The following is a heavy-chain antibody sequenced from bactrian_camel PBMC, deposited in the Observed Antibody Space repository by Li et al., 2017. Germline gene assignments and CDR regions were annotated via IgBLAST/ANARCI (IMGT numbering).Heavy chain of an antibody. Sequence: DVQLVESGGGSVQAGGSLRLSCAASGFTFSSYTMYWVRQAPGKEREEVAGADYRSTTRYAESVKGRFTISRADAGNTLYLQMNSLKPEDTAMYYCANRNRVGYYFYEFNYWGQGTQVTVS. V-gene: IGHV3S42*01. CDR1: GFTFSSYT. CDR2: ADYRSTT. D-gene: IGHD2*01. J-gene: IGHJ4*01. CDR3: ANRNRVGYYFYEFNY.